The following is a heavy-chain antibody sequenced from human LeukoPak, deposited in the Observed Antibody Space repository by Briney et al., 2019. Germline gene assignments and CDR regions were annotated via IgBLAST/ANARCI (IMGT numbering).Heavy chain of an antibody. CDR1: GGSISSSNW. CDR3: ARVGGAVAPLGNWFDP. D-gene: IGHD6-19*01. J-gene: IGHJ5*02. V-gene: IGHV4-4*02. Sequence: PSETLSLTCAVSGGSISSSNWWSWVRQPPGKGLEWIGEIYHSGSTNYNPSLKSRVTISVDKSKNQFSLKLSSVTAADTAVYYCARVGGAVAPLGNWFDPWGQGTLVTVSS. CDR2: IYHSGST.